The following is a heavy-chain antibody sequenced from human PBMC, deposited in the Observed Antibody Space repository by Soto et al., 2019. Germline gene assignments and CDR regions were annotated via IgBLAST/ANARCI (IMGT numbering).Heavy chain of an antibody. CDR1: GFTFNNYA. D-gene: IGHD3-22*01. CDR2: ISGSGDST. Sequence: ESGGGFVQPGGSLRLSCAASGFTFNNYAMSWVRQAPGKGLEWVSAISGSGDSTYYAESVKGRFTISRDNSKNTLYLQMNSLGAEDTAVYYCASRNYYDSSGYYYWYYFDFWGQGTLVTVSS. V-gene: IGHV3-23*01. CDR3: ASRNYYDSSGYYYWYYFDF. J-gene: IGHJ4*02.